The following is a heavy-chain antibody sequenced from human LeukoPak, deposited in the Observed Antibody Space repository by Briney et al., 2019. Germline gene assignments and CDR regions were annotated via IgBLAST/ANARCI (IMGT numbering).Heavy chain of an antibody. D-gene: IGHD3-10*01. CDR1: GFTFSDYY. CDR2: ISSSGSTI. Sequence: GGSLRLSCAASGFTFSDYYMSWIRQAPGKGLEWVSYISSSGSTIYYADSVKGRFTISRDNAKNSLYLQMNSLRAEDTAAYYCARDQASGPYYYGSGVGGDWFDPWGQGTLVTVSS. CDR3: ARDQASGPYYYGSGVGGDWFDP. V-gene: IGHV3-11*01. J-gene: IGHJ5*02.